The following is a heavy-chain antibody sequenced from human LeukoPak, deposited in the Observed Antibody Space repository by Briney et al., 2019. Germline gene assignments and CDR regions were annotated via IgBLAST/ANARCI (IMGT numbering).Heavy chain of an antibody. Sequence: LGGSLRLSCAASGFTFSSYSMNWVRQAPGKGLEWVSSISSSSSYIYYADSVKGRFTISRDNAKNSLYLQMNSLRAEDTAVYYCARERARRGEVSVDYWGQGTLVTVSS. J-gene: IGHJ4*02. CDR1: GFTFSSYS. V-gene: IGHV3-21*01. CDR3: ARERARRGEVSVDY. CDR2: ISSSSSYI. D-gene: IGHD3-10*01.